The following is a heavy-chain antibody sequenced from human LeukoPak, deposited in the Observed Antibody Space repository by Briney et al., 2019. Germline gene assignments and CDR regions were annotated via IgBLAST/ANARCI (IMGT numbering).Heavy chain of an antibody. CDR1: GFTFSSYG. D-gene: IGHD1-26*01. Sequence: AGGSLRLSCAASGFTFSSYGMHWVRQAPGKGLEWVAVISYDGSNKYYADSVKGRFTISRDNSKNTLYLQMNSLRAEDTAVYYCARTGLGATYDYWGQGTLVTVSS. CDR2: ISYDGSNK. CDR3: ARTGLGATYDY. J-gene: IGHJ4*02. V-gene: IGHV3-30*03.